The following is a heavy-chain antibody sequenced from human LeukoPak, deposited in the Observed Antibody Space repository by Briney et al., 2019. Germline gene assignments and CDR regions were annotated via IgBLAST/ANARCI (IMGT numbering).Heavy chain of an antibody. CDR2: IYYSGST. CDR3: ARYYDSSGYFSIKYFDY. Sequence: KPSETLSLTCTVSGGSISSYYWSWIRQPPGKGLEWIAYIYYSGSTNYNPSLKSRVTISVDTSKNQFSLKLSSVTAADTAVYYCARYYDSSGYFSIKYFDYWGQGTLVTVSS. V-gene: IGHV4-59*01. CDR1: GGSISSYY. J-gene: IGHJ4*02. D-gene: IGHD3-22*01.